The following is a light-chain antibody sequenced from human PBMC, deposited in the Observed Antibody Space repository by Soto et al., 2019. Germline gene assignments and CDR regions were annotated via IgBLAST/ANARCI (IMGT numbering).Light chain of an antibody. V-gene: IGKV3-11*01. Sequence: ILTQSPATLSLSLGERATLSCRASQGISNYLAWYQQKPGQAPGLLIYDASNRATGIPARFSGSGSGTDFTLTISSLEPEDCAVYYCQQCGNWPLTFGGGTKVEIK. CDR3: QQCGNWPLT. CDR1: QGISNY. CDR2: DAS. J-gene: IGKJ4*01.